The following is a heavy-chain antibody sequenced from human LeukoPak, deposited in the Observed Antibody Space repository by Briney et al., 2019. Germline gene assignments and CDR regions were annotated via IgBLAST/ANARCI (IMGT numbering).Heavy chain of an antibody. D-gene: IGHD3-10*01. CDR1: GFTFSSYA. Sequence: PGGSLRLSCAASGFTFSSYAMSWVRQAPGKGLEWVSAISGSGGSTYYADSVKGRFTISRDNSKNTLYLQMNSLRADETAVYYCARDRMVYTYWGQGTLVTVSS. V-gene: IGHV3-23*01. CDR3: ARDRMVYTY. CDR2: ISGSGGST. J-gene: IGHJ4*02.